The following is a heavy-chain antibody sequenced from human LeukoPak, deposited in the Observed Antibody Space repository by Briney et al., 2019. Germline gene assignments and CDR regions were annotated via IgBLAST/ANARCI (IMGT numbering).Heavy chain of an antibody. CDR2: IYYSGST. CDR1: GGSISSSRYY. J-gene: IGHJ6*03. V-gene: IGHV4-61*01. Sequence: TSETLSLTCTVSGGSISSSRYYWSWIRQPPGKGLEWIGYIYYSGSTNYNPSLKSRVTISVDTSKNQFSLRLSSVTAADTAVYYCAREVVVPAAGDYYYYMDVWGKGTTVTVSS. D-gene: IGHD2-2*01. CDR3: AREVVVPAAGDYYYYMDV.